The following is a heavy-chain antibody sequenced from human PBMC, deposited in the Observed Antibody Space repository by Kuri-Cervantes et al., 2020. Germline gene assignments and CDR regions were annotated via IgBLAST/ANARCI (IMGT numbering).Heavy chain of an antibody. CDR1: GYTFTSYG. J-gene: IGHJ6*02. CDR3: ARVNRDEAALRYFDWLLYQFEYYYYYYGMDV. Sequence: ASVKVSCKASGYTFTSYGISWVRQAPGQGLEWMGWISAYNGNTNYAQKLQGRVTMTRNTSISTAYMELSSLRSEDTAVYYCARVNRDEAALRYFDWLLYQFEYYYYYYGMDVWGQGTTVTVSS. CDR2: ISAYNGNT. D-gene: IGHD3-9*01. V-gene: IGHV1-18*01.